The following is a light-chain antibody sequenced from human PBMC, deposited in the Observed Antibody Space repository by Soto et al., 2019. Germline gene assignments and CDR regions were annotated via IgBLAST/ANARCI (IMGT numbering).Light chain of an antibody. CDR2: GAS. Sequence: EVVMTQSPATLSVSPGEGATLSCRASQSVSSSNLAWYQQKPGQAPRLLIYGASSRATSIPARFSGSGSGTEFTLTISSLQSEEFAVYYCQQYHNWPGTFGQGTKVEIK. J-gene: IGKJ1*01. V-gene: IGKV3-15*01. CDR3: QQYHNWPGT. CDR1: QSVSSSN.